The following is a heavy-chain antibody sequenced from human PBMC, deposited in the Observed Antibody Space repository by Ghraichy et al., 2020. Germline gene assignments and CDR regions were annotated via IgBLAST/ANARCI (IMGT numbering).Heavy chain of an antibody. CDR2: INPDGSFA. J-gene: IGHJ4*02. CDR3: ARDDSGPESIDY. Sequence: ASVKVSCKGSGFTFTAYYIHWVRQAPGQGLEWMGYINPDGSFADYAQRFQGRLVMTRDTSINTVYMELSSLRSDDTAVYYCARDDSGPESIDYWGRGTLVSVPS. D-gene: IGHD3-22*01. CDR1: GFTFTAYY. V-gene: IGHV1-2*02.